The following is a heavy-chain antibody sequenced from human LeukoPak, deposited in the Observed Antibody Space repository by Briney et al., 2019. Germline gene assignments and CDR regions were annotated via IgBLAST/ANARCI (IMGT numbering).Heavy chain of an antibody. CDR3: ARRTVADHYFDY. CDR1: GGSFSGYY. D-gene: IGHD6-19*01. CDR2: INHSGST. J-gene: IGHJ4*02. V-gene: IGHV4-34*01. Sequence: PSETLSLACAVYGGSFSGYYWSWIRQPPGKGLEWIGEINHSGSTNYNPSLKSRVIISVDTSKNQFSLKLSSVTAADTAVYYCARRTVADHYFDYWGQGTLVTVSS.